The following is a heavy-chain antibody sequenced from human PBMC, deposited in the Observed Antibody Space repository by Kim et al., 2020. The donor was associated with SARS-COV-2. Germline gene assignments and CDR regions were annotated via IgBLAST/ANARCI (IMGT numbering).Heavy chain of an antibody. J-gene: IGHJ4*02. Sequence: INHVGSTNYTPSLKSRVTISVDTSKNQFSLKLSSVTAADTGVYYCARGYSRWGQGTLVTVSS. CDR3: ARGYSR. D-gene: IGHD6-13*01. CDR2: INHVGST. V-gene: IGHV4-34*01.